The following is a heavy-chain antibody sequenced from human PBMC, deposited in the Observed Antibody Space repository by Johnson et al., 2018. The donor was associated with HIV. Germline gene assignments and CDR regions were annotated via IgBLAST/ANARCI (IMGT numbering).Heavy chain of an antibody. CDR3: ANNLQQLATKDAFDI. CDR1: GFIFSSYG. CDR2: ISYDGSNK. D-gene: IGHD6-13*01. V-gene: IGHV3-30*18. J-gene: IGHJ3*02. Sequence: QVQLVESGGGVVQPGRSLRLSCAASGFIFSSYGMHWVRQAPGKGLEWVAVISYDGSNKYYADSGKGRFPISRDNSKNTLYLQMNSLRAEDTAVYYCANNLQQLATKDAFDIWGQGTMVTVSS.